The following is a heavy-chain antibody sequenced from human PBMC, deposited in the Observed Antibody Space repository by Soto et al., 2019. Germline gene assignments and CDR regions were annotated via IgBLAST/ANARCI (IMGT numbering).Heavy chain of an antibody. J-gene: IGHJ6*02. V-gene: IGHV4-31*03. Sequence: QVQLQESGPGLVKPSQTLSLTCSVSGGSISSGAYYWTWIRQHPGKGLEWIGYIYYSGSTYYNPSLKSRVTISVDTSKNQFSLKLRSVTAADTAVYYCARDGRLVNYCYYGMDVWGQGTTVTVSS. CDR3: ARDGRLVNYCYYGMDV. CDR1: GGSISSGAYY. D-gene: IGHD6-13*01. CDR2: IYYSGST.